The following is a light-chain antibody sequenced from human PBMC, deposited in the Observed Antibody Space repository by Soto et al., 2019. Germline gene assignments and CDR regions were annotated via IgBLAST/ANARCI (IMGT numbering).Light chain of an antibody. Sequence: QSVLTQPASVSGSPGQSITIPCTGTSSDVGGYNYVSWYQQHPGKAPKLMIYDVTNRHSGVSNRFSGSKSGNTASLTISGLQAEDEADYYCSSYTSSSTYVFGTGTKVTVL. CDR2: DVT. V-gene: IGLV2-14*01. J-gene: IGLJ1*01. CDR1: SSDVGGYNY. CDR3: SSYTSSSTYV.